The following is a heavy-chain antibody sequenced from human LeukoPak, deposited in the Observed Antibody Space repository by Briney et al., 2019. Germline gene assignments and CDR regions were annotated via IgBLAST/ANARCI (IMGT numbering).Heavy chain of an antibody. CDR3: ARDRQYSGSHTMAAFDI. CDR2: IYHSGST. D-gene: IGHD1-26*01. CDR1: GGSISSSNW. Sequence: PSGTLSLTCAVSGGSISSSNWWSWVRQPPGKGLEWIGEIYHSGSTNYNPSLKSRVTISVDTSKNQFSLKLSSVTAADTAVYYCARDRQYSGSHTMAAFDIWGQGTMVTVSS. V-gene: IGHV4-4*02. J-gene: IGHJ3*02.